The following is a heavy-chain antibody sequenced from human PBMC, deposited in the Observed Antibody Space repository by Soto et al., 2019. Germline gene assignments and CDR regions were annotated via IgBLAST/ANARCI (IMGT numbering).Heavy chain of an antibody. Sequence: EVQLVESGGGSVQPGESLRLSCAASGFPFSNHWIHWVRQAPGKGLVWVSRVKYDGTITNYADSLRGRLTISIDNAKNTVYLQMNSLTVEDTAVDYCSRGAQGAYYVDVWCKGTTVTGSS. D-gene: IGHD3-16*01. CDR2: VKYDGTIT. V-gene: IGHV3-74*01. CDR1: GFPFSNHW. CDR3: SRGAQGAYYVDV. J-gene: IGHJ6*03.